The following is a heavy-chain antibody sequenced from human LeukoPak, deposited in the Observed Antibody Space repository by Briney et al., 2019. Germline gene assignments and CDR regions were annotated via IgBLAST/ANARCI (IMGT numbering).Heavy chain of an antibody. J-gene: IGHJ4*02. CDR1: GFAFNNYA. CDR2: IKVNGGQR. V-gene: IGHV3-23*01. CDR3: AKTQWKVGATDHFDY. Sequence: PGGSLRLSCAASGFAFNNYAMTWVRQAPGKGLEWGSNIKVNGGQRHYADSVKGRFTIPRDNSKNTLFLPMDSLRAEDTAVYYCAKTQWKVGATDHFDYWGQGILVTVCS. D-gene: IGHD1-26*01.